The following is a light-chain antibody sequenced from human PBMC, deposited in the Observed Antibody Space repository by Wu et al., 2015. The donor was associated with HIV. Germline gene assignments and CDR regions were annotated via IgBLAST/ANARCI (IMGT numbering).Light chain of an antibody. J-gene: IGKJ2*03. CDR3: QQYNNWPPRDS. V-gene: IGKV3-20*01. CDR2: GAS. CDR1: QSVSSSY. Sequence: EIVLTQSPGTLSLSPGERATLSCRASQSVSSSYLVWYQQKPGQAPRLLIYGASSRATGIPDRFSGSGSGTDFTLTISRLEPEDFAVYYCQQYNNWPPRDSFGQGTKLEIK.